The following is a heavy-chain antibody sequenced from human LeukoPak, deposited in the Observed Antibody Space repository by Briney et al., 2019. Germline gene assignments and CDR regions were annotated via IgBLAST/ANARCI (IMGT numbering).Heavy chain of an antibody. CDR1: GFIFSNLW. Sequence: KAGGSLRLSCAASGFIFSNLWMTWVRQAPGKGLEWVGRIKSRTDGGATDYAAPVKGRFTISRDDSKNTLYLQMNSLKTEDTAVYYCSTYTSGSVSYWGQGTLVTVSS. V-gene: IGHV3-15*01. D-gene: IGHD6-19*01. CDR3: STYTSGSVSY. CDR2: IKSRTDGGAT. J-gene: IGHJ4*02.